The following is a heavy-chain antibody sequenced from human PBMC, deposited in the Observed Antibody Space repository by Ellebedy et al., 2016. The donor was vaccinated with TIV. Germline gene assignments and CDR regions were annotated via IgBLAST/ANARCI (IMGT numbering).Heavy chain of an antibody. V-gene: IGHV4-4*07. D-gene: IGHD2-2*01. CDR1: GGSISSYY. CDR2: IYTSGST. Sequence: MPSETLSLTCTVSGGSISSYYWSWIPQPAGKGLEWSGRIYTSGSTNYNPSLTSRVTMSVATSKNQFSLKLSSVTAADTAVYYCAAGWVPAAPLQPWGQGTLVTVSS. CDR3: AAGWVPAAPLQP. J-gene: IGHJ5*02.